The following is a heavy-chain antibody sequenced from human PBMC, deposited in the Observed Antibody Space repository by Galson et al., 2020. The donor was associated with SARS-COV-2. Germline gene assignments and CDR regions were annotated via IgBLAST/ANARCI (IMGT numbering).Heavy chain of an antibody. CDR3: ARGVQGMTTVTPFDY. D-gene: IGHD4-17*01. CDR1: GGSFSGYY. J-gene: IGHJ4*02. Sequence: SETLSLTCAVYGGSFSGYYWSWIRQPPGKGLEWIGEINHSGSTNYNPSLKSRVTISVDTSKNQFSLKLSSVTAADTAVYYCARGVQGMTTVTPFDYWGQGTLVTVSS. V-gene: IGHV4-34*01. CDR2: INHSGST.